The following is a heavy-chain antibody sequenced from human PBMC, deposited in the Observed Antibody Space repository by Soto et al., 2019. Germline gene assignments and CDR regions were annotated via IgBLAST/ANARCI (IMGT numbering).Heavy chain of an antibody. Sequence: ASVKVSCKASGYTFTSYGISWVRQAPGQGLEWMGWISAYNGNTNYAQKLQGRVTMTTDTSTSTAYMELRSLRSDDTAMYYCARDFTYSSDKPRWFDPWGQGTLVTVSS. J-gene: IGHJ5*02. CDR3: ARDFTYSSDKPRWFDP. D-gene: IGHD6-25*01. V-gene: IGHV1-18*01. CDR2: ISAYNGNT. CDR1: GYTFTSYG.